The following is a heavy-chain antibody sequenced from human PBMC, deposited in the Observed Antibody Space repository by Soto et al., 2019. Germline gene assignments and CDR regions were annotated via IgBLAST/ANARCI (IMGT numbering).Heavy chain of an antibody. CDR2: ISGSGGST. CDR1: GFTFRNYA. J-gene: IGHJ4*02. D-gene: IGHD3-10*01. Sequence: PGGSLRLSCAASGFTFRNYAMSWVRQAPGKGPEWVSAISGSGGSTYYADSVKGRFTISRDNSKNTLYLQMNSLRVEDTAIYYFAKDFVFGDYVVYWGQGTLLTVSS. CDR3: AKDFVFGDYVVY. V-gene: IGHV3-23*01.